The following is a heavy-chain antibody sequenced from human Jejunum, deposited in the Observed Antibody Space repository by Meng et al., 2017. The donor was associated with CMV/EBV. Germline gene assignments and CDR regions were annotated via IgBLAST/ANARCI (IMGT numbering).Heavy chain of an antibody. J-gene: IGHJ4*02. V-gene: IGHV1-18*01. CDR2: INAYNGDT. CDR3: ARVEVGITSGDY. Sequence: LQLRQSGAEVKKPGASVRLSCNASGYTLTHHGISWIRQAPGQGLEWMGWINAYNGDTNYAQTLQGRVTMTTDTSTSTAYMELRSLRSDDTAVYYCARVEVGITSGDYWGQGTLVTVSS. CDR1: GYTLTHHG. D-gene: IGHD1-26*01.